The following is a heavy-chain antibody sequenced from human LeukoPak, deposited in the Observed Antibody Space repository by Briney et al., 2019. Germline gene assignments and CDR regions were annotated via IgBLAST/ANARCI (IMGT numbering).Heavy chain of an antibody. Sequence: GGSLRLSCAASGFTFSTYSMNWLRQAPGKGLEWVSSISSSSSYIYYADSVKGRFTISRDNAKNSLYLQMNSLRAEDTAVYYCARDQPNSDILTGYYPFDYWGQGTVVTVSS. CDR1: GFTFSTYS. D-gene: IGHD3-9*01. CDR2: ISSSSSYI. V-gene: IGHV3-21*01. CDR3: ARDQPNSDILTGYYPFDY. J-gene: IGHJ4*02.